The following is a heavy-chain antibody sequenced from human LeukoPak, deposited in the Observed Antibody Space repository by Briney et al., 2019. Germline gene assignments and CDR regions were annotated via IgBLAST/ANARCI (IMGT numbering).Heavy chain of an antibody. D-gene: IGHD4-17*01. CDR2: INPKSGAT. CDR1: GYTFTDYY. CDR3: ARVGTTDY. V-gene: IGHV1-2*02. J-gene: IGHJ4*02. Sequence: ASVKVSCKTSGYTFTDYYMHWVRQAPGQGLEWMGWINPKSGATNYAQKFQGRVTMTRDTSFSTAYLELTRLTSDDTAMYYCARVGTTDYWGQGTLVTVSS.